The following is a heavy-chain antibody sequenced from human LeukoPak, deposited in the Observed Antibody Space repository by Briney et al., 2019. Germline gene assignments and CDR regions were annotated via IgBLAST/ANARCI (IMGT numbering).Heavy chain of an antibody. CDR2: ISAYNGNT. CDR3: AIGKAAAGTGYYYYYMDV. J-gene: IGHJ6*03. D-gene: IGHD6-13*01. Sequence: ASVKVSCKASGYIFTSYGISWVRQAPGQGIEGMGGISAYNGNTNYAQQLHGRVTMTTDTSTSTAYMELRSLRFDDTAVYYCAIGKAAAGTGYYYYYMDVWGKGTTVTVSS. CDR1: GYIFTSYG. V-gene: IGHV1-18*01.